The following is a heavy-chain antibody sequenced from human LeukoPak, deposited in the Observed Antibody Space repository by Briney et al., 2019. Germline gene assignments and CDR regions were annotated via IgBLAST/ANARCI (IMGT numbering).Heavy chain of an antibody. V-gene: IGHV3-9*01. D-gene: IGHD2-21*02. J-gene: IGHJ4*02. Sequence: PGGSLRLSCAASGFTFDDYAMHWVRQAPGKGLEWVSGISWNSGSIGYADSVKGRFTISRDNAKNSLYLQMNSLRAEDTALYYCARGVVVTATPPFDYWGQGTLVTVSS. CDR3: ARGVVVTATPPFDY. CDR2: ISWNSGSI. CDR1: GFTFDDYA.